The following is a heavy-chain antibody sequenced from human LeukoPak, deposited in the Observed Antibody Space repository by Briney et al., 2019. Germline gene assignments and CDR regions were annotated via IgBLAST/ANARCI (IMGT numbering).Heavy chain of an antibody. Sequence: TGGSLRLSCAASGFTFSSYGMHWVRQAPGKGLEWVAVISYDGSNKYYADSVKGRFTISRDNSKNTLYLQMNSLRAEDTAVYYCAGIAAPFDYWGQGTLATVSS. V-gene: IGHV3-30*03. J-gene: IGHJ4*02. D-gene: IGHD6-13*01. CDR3: AGIAAPFDY. CDR1: GFTFSSYG. CDR2: ISYDGSNK.